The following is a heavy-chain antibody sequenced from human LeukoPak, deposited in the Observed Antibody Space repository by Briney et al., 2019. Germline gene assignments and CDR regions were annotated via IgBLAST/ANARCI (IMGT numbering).Heavy chain of an antibody. CDR2: IYSGGST. J-gene: IGHJ4*02. CDR1: GFTVCSDY. CDR3: ARGGYSGYDYVAYLDY. Sequence: GGSLGPSCAASGFTVCSDYMSSVRQAPGKGLEGVSVIYSGGSTYYADSVNGRFTISRDNSKNTLYLQMNSLRAEETAVYYCARGGYSGYDYVAYLDYWGQGTLVTVSS. V-gene: IGHV3-66*02. D-gene: IGHD5-12*01.